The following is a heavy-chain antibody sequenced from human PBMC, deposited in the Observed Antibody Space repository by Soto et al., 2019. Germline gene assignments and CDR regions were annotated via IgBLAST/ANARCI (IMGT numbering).Heavy chain of an antibody. CDR1: GFTFDDYA. CDR2: ISWNSGSI. V-gene: IGHV3-9*01. J-gene: IGHJ4*02. CDR3: AKDINPFWPGCRGGSCYRAAFDY. Sequence: EVQLVESGGGLVQPGRSLRLSCAASGFTFDDYAMHWVRQAPGKGLEWVSGISWNSGSIGYADSVKGRFTISRDNAKNSLYLQMNSLRAEDTALYYCAKDINPFWPGCRGGSCYRAAFDYWGQGTLVTVSS. D-gene: IGHD2-15*01.